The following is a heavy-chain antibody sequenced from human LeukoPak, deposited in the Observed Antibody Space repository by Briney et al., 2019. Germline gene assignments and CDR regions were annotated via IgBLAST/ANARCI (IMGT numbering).Heavy chain of an antibody. V-gene: IGHV4-38-2*01. J-gene: IGHJ3*02. CDR3: ARAGFDI. CDR2: SFYSGTT. Sequence: SETLSLTCAVSGYSISSGNYWGWIRQPPGKGLEWIGCSFYSGTTYYNPSLKSRVTISIDTSKNQVSLNLRSVTAADTAVYYCARAGFDIWGQGTMVTVSS. CDR1: GYSISSGNY.